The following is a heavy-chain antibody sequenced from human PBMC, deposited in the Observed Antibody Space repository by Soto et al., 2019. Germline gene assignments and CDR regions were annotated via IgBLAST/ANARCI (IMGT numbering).Heavy chain of an antibody. V-gene: IGHV4-59*08. Sequence: SETLSLTCTVSGGFIWGWIRQSPEKGLEWIGCIYYSGRYNYNPSLESRLTISIDTSKNQFSLKLSSVTAADTAVYYCATQEVGGSYVYTFDPWGQGTLVTVSS. D-gene: IGHD1-26*01. CDR2: IYYSGRY. CDR3: ATQEVGGSYVYTFDP. J-gene: IGHJ5*02. CDR1: GGFI.